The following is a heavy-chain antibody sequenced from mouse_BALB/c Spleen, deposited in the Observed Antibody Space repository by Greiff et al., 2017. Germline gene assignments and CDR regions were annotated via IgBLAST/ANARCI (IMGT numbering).Heavy chain of an antibody. J-gene: IGHJ2*01. CDR1: GYTFTSYT. D-gene: IGHD1-1*01. Sequence: VQLQQSAAELARPGASVKMSCKASGYTFTSYTMHWVKQRPGQGLEWIGYINPSSGYTEYNQKFKDKTTLTADKSSSTAYMQLSSLTSEDSAAYYCARGPTTVVAPYWGQGTTLTVSS. CDR2: INPSSGYT. CDR3: ARGPTTVVAPY. V-gene: IGHV1-4*02.